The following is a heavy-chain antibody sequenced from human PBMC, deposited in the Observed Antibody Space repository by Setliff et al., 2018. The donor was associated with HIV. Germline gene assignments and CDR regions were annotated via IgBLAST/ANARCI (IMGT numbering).Heavy chain of an antibody. Sequence: ASVKVSCKAPGDTFTGYYMHWVRQAPGQGLEWMGWINPNSGGTNYAQKFQGRVIMTRDTSISTAYMQLSRLRSDDTAVYYCARGWEGGMDYWGQGTLVTVSS. J-gene: IGHJ4*02. CDR3: ARGWEGGMDY. D-gene: IGHD1-26*01. V-gene: IGHV1-2*02. CDR1: GDTFTGYY. CDR2: INPNSGGT.